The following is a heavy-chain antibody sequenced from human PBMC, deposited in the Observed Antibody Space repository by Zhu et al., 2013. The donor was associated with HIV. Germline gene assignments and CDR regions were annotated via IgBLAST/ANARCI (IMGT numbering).Heavy chain of an antibody. D-gene: IGHD3-10*01. CDR1: GGSISSSSYY. CDR2: IYYSGST. Sequence: QVQLQESGPGLVKPSETLSLTCTVSGGSISSSSYYWGWIRQPPGKGLEWIGSIYYSGSTYYNPSLKSRVTISVDTSKNQFSLKLSSVTAADTAVYYCARTVGMVRGVISYFDYWGQGNPGHRLL. J-gene: IGHJ4*02. V-gene: IGHV4-39*07. CDR3: ARTVGMVRGVISYFDY.